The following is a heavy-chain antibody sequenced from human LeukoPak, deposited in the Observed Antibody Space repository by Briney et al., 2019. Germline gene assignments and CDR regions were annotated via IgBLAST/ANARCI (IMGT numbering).Heavy chain of an antibody. V-gene: IGHV4-34*01. Sequence: SETLSLTCAVYGGSFSGYYWSWIRQPPGKGLEWIGEINHSGSTNYNPSLKSRVTISVDTSRNQFSLKLRSVTAADTAVYYCARRRYSSYFDYWGQGTLVTVSS. CDR3: ARRRYSSYFDY. D-gene: IGHD6-13*01. CDR1: GGSFSGYY. J-gene: IGHJ4*02. CDR2: INHSGST.